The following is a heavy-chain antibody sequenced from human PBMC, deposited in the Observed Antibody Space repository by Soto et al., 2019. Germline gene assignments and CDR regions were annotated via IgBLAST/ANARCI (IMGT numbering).Heavy chain of an antibody. Sequence: GGSLRLSCAASGFTFSSYSMNWVRQAPGKGLEWVSSISSSSSYIYYADSVKGRFTISRDNAKNSLYLQMNSLRAEDTAVYYCARDSTLATDLGELSLLDYWGQGTLVTVSS. V-gene: IGHV3-21*01. CDR2: ISSSSSYI. D-gene: IGHD3-16*02. CDR3: ARDSTLATDLGELSLLDY. J-gene: IGHJ4*02. CDR1: GFTFSSYS.